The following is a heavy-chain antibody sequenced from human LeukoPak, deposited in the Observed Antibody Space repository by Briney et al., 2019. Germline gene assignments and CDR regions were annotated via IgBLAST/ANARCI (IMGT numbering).Heavy chain of an antibody. J-gene: IGHJ6*02. CDR2: ISGSGGST. CDR3: AKDGSYIVVVNYYGMDV. D-gene: IGHD2-2*01. CDR1: GFTFSSYA. Sequence: PGGSLRLSCAASGFTFSSYAMSGVRQAPGKGLEWVSAISGSGGSTYYADSVKGRFTISRGNSKNTLYLQMNSLTAEDTAVYYCAKDGSYIVVVNYYGMDVWGQGTTVTVSS. V-gene: IGHV3-23*01.